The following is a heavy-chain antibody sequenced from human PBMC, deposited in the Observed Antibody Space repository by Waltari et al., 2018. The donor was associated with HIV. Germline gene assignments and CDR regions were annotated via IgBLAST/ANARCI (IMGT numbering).Heavy chain of an antibody. CDR2: ITHSGST. J-gene: IGHJ4*02. D-gene: IGHD3-16*01. CDR3: AREGSVWVF. Sequence: QVQLQQWGAGLLKPSETLSPTCAVHGGSFTCYYWSWVRKPPGKGLEWIGEITHSGSTNYNPSLKSRVTISVDTSKNQFSLKLSSVTAADTAVYYCAREGSVWVFWGQGTLVTVSS. V-gene: IGHV4-34*01. CDR1: GGSFTCYY.